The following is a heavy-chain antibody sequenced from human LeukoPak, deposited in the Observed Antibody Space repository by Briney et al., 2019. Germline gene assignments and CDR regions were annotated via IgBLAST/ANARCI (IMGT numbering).Heavy chain of an antibody. D-gene: IGHD6-19*01. J-gene: IGHJ4*01. V-gene: IGHV4-59*12. Sequence: SETLSLTCSVSGGSISGYYWSWIRQSPGKGLEWIGLMLYSGSPSYNPSLKSRVTMSVDTSKNLFSLNLTSVTAADSAVYYCARDPRGSGWYEVDYWGQGTLVTVSS. CDR2: MLYSGSP. CDR1: GGSISGYY. CDR3: ARDPRGSGWYEVDY.